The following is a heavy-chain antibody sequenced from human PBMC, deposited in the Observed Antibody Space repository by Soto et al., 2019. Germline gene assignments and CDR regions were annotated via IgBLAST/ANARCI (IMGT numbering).Heavy chain of an antibody. CDR2: IYYSGST. J-gene: IGHJ4*02. Sequence: QVQLQESGPGLVKPSQTLSLTCTVSGGSISSDDYYWSWIRQPPGKGLEWIGYIYYSGSTSYNPSLKSRLTISLDTSKNQFSLMLGSVRAADTAVYYGARGRRTPPDYLDSWAQGTLVTVSS. CDR1: GGSISSDDYY. V-gene: IGHV4-30-4*01. CDR3: ARGRRTPPDYLDS.